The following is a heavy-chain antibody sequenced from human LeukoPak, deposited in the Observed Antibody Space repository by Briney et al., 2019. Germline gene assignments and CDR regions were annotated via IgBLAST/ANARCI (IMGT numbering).Heavy chain of an antibody. V-gene: IGHV3-48*01. J-gene: IGHJ4*02. Sequence: GGSLRLSCAASGFTFGRYSMNWVRQAPGKGLEWLSYITDSSSTVQYAGSVKGRFTISRDNAKNSLYLQMNSLRAEDTAVYYCVKGKSGMAYFDSWGRGTLVTVSS. D-gene: IGHD2-8*01. CDR1: GFTFGRYS. CDR3: VKGKSGMAYFDS. CDR2: ITDSSSTV.